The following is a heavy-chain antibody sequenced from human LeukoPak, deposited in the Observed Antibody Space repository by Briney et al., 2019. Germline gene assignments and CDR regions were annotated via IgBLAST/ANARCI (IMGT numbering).Heavy chain of an antibody. Sequence: KPSETLSLTCAVYGGSFSGYYWSWIRQPPGKGLEWIGSIYYGGSTYYNPSLKSRVTISVDTSKNQFSLKLSSVTAADTAVYYCARHRYYGSGNIWFDPWGQGTLVTVSS. CDR2: IYYGGST. D-gene: IGHD3-10*01. J-gene: IGHJ5*02. CDR1: GGSFSGYY. V-gene: IGHV4-34*01. CDR3: ARHRYYGSGNIWFDP.